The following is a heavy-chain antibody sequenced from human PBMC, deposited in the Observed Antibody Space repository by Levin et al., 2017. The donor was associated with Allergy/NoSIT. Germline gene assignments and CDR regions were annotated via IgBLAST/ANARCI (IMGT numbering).Heavy chain of an antibody. CDR2: IKPNTGDT. Sequence: ASVKVSCKASGYTFTLYYIHWVRQAPGQRLEWMGRIKPNTGDTDYAQKFRGRVTMTRDTSISTAYMELSSLRSDDTALYYCAFFGGGAFDKWGQGTMITVSS. J-gene: IGHJ3*02. V-gene: IGHV1-2*06. CDR1: GYTFTLYY. CDR3: AFFGGGAFDK. D-gene: IGHD3-16*01.